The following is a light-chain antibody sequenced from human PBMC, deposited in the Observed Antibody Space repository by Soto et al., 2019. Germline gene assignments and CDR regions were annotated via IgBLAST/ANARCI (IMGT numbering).Light chain of an antibody. CDR2: KAS. Sequence: DIQMTQSPSTLPASVGDRVTITCRASQSISNWLAWYQQKPGKAPKLLIYKASTLKSGVPSRFSGSGSGTELNLTIRSLQPDDFETYYCQHYNSYSEEFGQGTKVDIK. V-gene: IGKV1-5*03. CDR3: QHYNSYSEE. J-gene: IGKJ1*01. CDR1: QSISNW.